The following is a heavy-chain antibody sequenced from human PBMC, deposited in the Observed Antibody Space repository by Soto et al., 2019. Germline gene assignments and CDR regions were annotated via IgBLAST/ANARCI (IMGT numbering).Heavy chain of an antibody. Sequence: EVQVVESGGGLVQPGGSLRLSCAASGFTFSSNSMNWVRQAPGKGLEWISYISSSSTIYADSVKGRFTISRDNAKNSLYLQMHSLRDEDTAVYYCARVIWSGHLTSDLWGQGTLVTVSS. CDR2: ISSSSTI. D-gene: IGHD3-3*01. V-gene: IGHV3-48*02. CDR3: ARVIWSGHLTSDL. J-gene: IGHJ5*02. CDR1: GFTFSSNS.